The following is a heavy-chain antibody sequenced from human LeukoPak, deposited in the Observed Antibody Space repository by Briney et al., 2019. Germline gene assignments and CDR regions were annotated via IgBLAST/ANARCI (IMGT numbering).Heavy chain of an antibody. D-gene: IGHD6-13*01. CDR3: ARALGQLYFDY. J-gene: IGHJ4*02. V-gene: IGHV3-74*01. CDR1: GFTFSTYW. Sequence: GGSLRLSCAASGFTFSTYWMQWVRQAPGRGLVWVSRINTDGSSTTYADSVKGRFTISRDNAKNTLYLQMNSLRAEDTAVYYCARALGQLYFDYWGQGALVTVSS. CDR2: INTDGSST.